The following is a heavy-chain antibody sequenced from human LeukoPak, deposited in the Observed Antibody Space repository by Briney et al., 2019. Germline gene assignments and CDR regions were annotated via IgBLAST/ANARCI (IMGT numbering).Heavy chain of an antibody. Sequence: GGSLRLSCAASGFTFSSYGMHWVRQAPGKGLEWVAFIRYDGSNKYYADSVKGRFTISRDNSKNTLYLQMNSLRAEDTAVYYCAKLQNGGYNSVYIIRDAFDIWGQGTMVTVSS. V-gene: IGHV3-30*02. J-gene: IGHJ3*02. CDR2: IRYDGSNK. D-gene: IGHD5-24*01. CDR3: AKLQNGGYNSVYIIRDAFDI. CDR1: GFTFSSYG.